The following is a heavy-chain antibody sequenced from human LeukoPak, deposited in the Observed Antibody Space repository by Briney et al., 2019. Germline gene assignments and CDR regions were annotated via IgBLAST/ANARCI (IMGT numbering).Heavy chain of an antibody. V-gene: IGHV4-39*01. CDR2: IYYSGNT. Sequence: SETLSLTCSVSGGSISITGYYWGWIRQPPGKGLEWIGSIYYSGNTYYNPSLKGRVTISVDTSKNQFSLKLTSVTAADTAVYYCARRGSLHSPANPWGQGTLVTVSS. CDR1: GGSISITGYY. J-gene: IGHJ5*02. CDR3: ARRGSLHSPANP. D-gene: IGHD4-23*01.